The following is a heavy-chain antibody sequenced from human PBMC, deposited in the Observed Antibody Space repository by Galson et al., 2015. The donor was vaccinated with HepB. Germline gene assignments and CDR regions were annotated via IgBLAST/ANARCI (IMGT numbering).Heavy chain of an antibody. CDR3: ARGQGMAAEDAFNI. J-gene: IGHJ3*02. CDR2: ISSSSSYI. Sequence: SLRLSCAASGFTFSSYSMNWVRQAPGKGLEWVSFISSSSSYIYYADSVKGRFTISRDNAKNSLYLQMNSLRAEDTAVYYCARGQGMAAEDAFNIWGQGTMVTVSS. CDR1: GFTFSSYS. D-gene: IGHD6-13*01. V-gene: IGHV3-21*01.